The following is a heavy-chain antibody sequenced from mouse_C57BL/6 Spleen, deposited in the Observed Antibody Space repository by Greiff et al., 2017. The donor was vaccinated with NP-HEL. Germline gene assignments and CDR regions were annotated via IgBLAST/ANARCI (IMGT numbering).Heavy chain of an antibody. CDR3: ARAGKKDYYGSFDY. CDR1: GYTFTDYY. D-gene: IGHD1-1*01. Sequence: VQLQQSGPVLVKPGASVKMSCKASGYTFTDYYMNWVKQSHGKSLEWIGVINPYNGGTSYNQKFKGKATLTVDKSSSTAYMELNSLTSEDSAVYYCARAGKKDYYGSFDYWGQGTTLTVSS. V-gene: IGHV1-19*01. CDR2: INPYNGGT. J-gene: IGHJ2*01.